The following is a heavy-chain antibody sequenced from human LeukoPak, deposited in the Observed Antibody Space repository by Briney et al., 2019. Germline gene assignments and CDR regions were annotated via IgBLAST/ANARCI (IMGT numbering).Heavy chain of an antibody. Sequence: SETLSLTCTVSGGSISSYYWSWVRQPPGKGLEWVGYIYYSGSTNYNPSLKSRVTISVDKSKNQFSLKLSSVTAADTAVYYCARVSRGTYYYDSSGYRRPHVYFDYWGQGTLVTVSS. J-gene: IGHJ4*02. CDR2: IYYSGST. V-gene: IGHV4-59*01. D-gene: IGHD3-22*01. CDR3: ARVSRGTYYYDSSGYRRPHVYFDY. CDR1: GGSISSYY.